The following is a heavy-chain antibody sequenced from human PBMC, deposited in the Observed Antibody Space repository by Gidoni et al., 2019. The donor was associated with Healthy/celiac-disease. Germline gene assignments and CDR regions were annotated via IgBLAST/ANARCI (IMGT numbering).Heavy chain of an antibody. D-gene: IGHD6-19*01. Sequence: QVQLVQSGAEVKKPGASVKVSCKASGYTFTGYYMHWVRQAPGQGLEWMGWINPNSGGTNYAQKFQGRVTMTRDTSISTAYMELSRLRSDDTAVYYCARESIGDSSGWYSDYWGQGTLVTVSS. CDR3: ARESIGDSSGWYSDY. J-gene: IGHJ4*02. V-gene: IGHV1-2*02. CDR1: GYTFTGYY. CDR2: INPNSGGT.